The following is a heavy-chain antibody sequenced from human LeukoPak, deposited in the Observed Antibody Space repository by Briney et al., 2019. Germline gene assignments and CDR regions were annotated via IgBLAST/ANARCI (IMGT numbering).Heavy chain of an antibody. CDR3: AIHLPPSDIVVVPAASDPYFDYGMDV. CDR2: INPNSGGT. J-gene: IGHJ6*02. V-gene: IGHV1-2*02. CDR1: GYTFTGYY. D-gene: IGHD2-2*01. Sequence: ASVKVSCKASGYTFTGYYMHWVRQAPGQGLEWMGWINPNSGGTNYAQKFQGRVTMTRDTSISTAYMELSRLRSDDTAVYYCAIHLPPSDIVVVPAASDPYFDYGMDVWGQGTTVTVSS.